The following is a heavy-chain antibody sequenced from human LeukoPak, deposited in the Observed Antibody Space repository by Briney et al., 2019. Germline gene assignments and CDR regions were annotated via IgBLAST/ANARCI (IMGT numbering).Heavy chain of an antibody. CDR2: ISWNSGSI. CDR3: AKDGVRGAFDI. Sequence: GGSLRLSCAASGFTFDDYAMHWVRQAPGKGLEWVSGISWNSGSIGYADSVKGRFTISRDNAKNSLYLQMNSLRAEDMALYYCAKDGVRGAFDIWGQGTMVTVS. CDR1: GFTFDDYA. D-gene: IGHD2-8*01. V-gene: IGHV3-9*03. J-gene: IGHJ3*02.